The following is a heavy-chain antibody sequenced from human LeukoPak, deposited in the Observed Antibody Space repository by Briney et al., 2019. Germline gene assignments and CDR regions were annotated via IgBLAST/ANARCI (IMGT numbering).Heavy chain of an antibody. D-gene: IGHD4-17*01. J-gene: IGHJ4*02. CDR3: GYGDYVGVDY. Sequence: GRSLRLSCAASGFTFSSYAMHWARQAPGKGLEWVAVISYDGSNKYYADSVKGRFTISRDNSKNTLYLQMNSLRAEDTAVYYCGYGDYVGVDYWGQGTLVTVSS. CDR1: GFTFSSYA. V-gene: IGHV3-30-3*02. CDR2: ISYDGSNK.